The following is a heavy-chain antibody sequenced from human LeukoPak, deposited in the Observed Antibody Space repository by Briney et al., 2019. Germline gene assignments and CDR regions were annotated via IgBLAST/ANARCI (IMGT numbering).Heavy chain of an antibody. J-gene: IGHJ4*02. CDR1: GFTFDDYA. CDR3: AKAGVYSGYDLGGTAFDY. CDR2: ISWNSGSI. V-gene: IGHV3-9*01. D-gene: IGHD5-12*01. Sequence: GGSLRLSCAASGFTFDDYAMHWVRQAPGKGLEWVSGISWNSGSIGYADSVKGRFTISRDNAKNSLYLQMNSLRAEDTALYYCAKAGVYSGYDLGGTAFDYWGQGTLVTVSS.